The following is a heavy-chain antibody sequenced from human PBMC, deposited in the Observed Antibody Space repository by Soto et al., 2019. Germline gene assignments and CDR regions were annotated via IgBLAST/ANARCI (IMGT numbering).Heavy chain of an antibody. V-gene: IGHV4-61*01. CDR3: ARIVVGVTVHL. J-gene: IGHJ4*02. CDR1: YASLWSDSYC. D-gene: IGHD1-26*01. Sequence: AETLCRTCTFSYASLWSDSYCLTIIRHPPGDVLECIAYVSHTGDTNYYPPLKSRVTISIDTSRNQFSLTVTSVTAADTAVYFGARIVVGVTVHLWGQGSLVTVSS. CDR2: VSHTGDT.